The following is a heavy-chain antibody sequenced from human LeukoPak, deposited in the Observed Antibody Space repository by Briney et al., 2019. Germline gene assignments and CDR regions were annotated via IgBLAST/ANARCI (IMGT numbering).Heavy chain of an antibody. CDR3: ARDDYSNDWFDP. V-gene: IGHV4-39*07. CDR1: GGSISSSSYY. D-gene: IGHD4-11*01. Sequence: SETLSLTCTVSGGSISSSSYYWGWIRQPPGKGLEWIGSIYYSGSTYYNPSLKSRVTISVNTSKNQFSLKLSSVTAADTAVYYCARDDYSNDWFDPWGQGTPVIVSS. CDR2: IYYSGST. J-gene: IGHJ5*02.